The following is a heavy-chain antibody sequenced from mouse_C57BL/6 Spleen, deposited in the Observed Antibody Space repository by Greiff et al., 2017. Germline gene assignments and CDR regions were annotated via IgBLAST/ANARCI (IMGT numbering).Heavy chain of an antibody. CDR3: ARGRDDYDGVYYFDY. V-gene: IGHV1-54*01. CDR1: GYAFTNYL. D-gene: IGHD2-4*01. Sequence: VQLVESGAELVRPGTSVKVSCKASGYAFTNYLIEWVKQRPGQGLEWIGVINPGSGGTNYNEKFKGKATLTADKSSSTAYMQLSSLTSEDSAVYFCARGRDDYDGVYYFDYWGQGTTLTVSS. CDR2: INPGSGGT. J-gene: IGHJ2*01.